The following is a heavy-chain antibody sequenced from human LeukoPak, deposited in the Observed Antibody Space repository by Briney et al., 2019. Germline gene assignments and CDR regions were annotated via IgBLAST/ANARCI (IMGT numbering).Heavy chain of an antibody. Sequence: KPSETLSLTCSVSGGSMNSYYWSWIRQPAGKGLEWIGRIYSNGNSNSNPSLMSRVTMSIDASKKQFSLKLISVTAADTAVYYCARGRRSGSYFGRFDPWGQGTLVTVSS. J-gene: IGHJ5*02. V-gene: IGHV4-4*07. D-gene: IGHD3-10*01. CDR1: GGSMNSYY. CDR2: IYSNGNS. CDR3: ARGRRSGSYFGRFDP.